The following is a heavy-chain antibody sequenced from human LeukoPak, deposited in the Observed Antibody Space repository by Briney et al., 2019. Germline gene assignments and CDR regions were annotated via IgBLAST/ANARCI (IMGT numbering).Heavy chain of an antibody. Sequence: PGGSLRVSCAASGFTFSSYWMHWVRQAPGKGLVWVSRINSDGRSTGYADSVKGRFTISRDNAKNTLYMQMNSLRAEDTAVYYCARTWELLPDFDYWGQGTLVTVSS. J-gene: IGHJ4*02. D-gene: IGHD1-26*01. V-gene: IGHV3-74*01. CDR1: GFTFSSYW. CDR2: INSDGRST. CDR3: ARTWELLPDFDY.